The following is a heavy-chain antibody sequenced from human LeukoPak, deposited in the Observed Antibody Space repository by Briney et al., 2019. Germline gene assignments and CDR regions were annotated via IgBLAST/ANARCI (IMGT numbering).Heavy chain of an antibody. V-gene: IGHV1-58*02. CDR3: ARDTAGTAAGTGSRRWGYYYYMDV. D-gene: IGHD6-13*01. J-gene: IGHJ6*03. CDR2: IVVGSGNT. CDR1: GFTFTSSA. Sequence: AASVKVSCKASGFTFTSSAMQWVRQARGQRLEWLGWIVVGSGNTKYAQKFQERVTITRDMSTSTAYMELSSLRSEDTAVYYCARDTAGTAAGTGSRRWGYYYYMDVWGKGTTVTISS.